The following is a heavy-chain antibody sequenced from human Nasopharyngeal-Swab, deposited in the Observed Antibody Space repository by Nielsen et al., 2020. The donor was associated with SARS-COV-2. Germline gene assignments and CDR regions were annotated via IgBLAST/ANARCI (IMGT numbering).Heavy chain of an antibody. CDR2: ISGSGGST. D-gene: IGHD1-20*01. Sequence: LSLTCAASGFTFSSYAMGWVRQAPGKGLEWVSAISGSGGSTYYADSVKGRFTISRDNSKNTLYLQMNSLRAEDTAVYYCAKVGFRSITGTSPLEYWGQGTLVTVSS. CDR1: GFTFSSYA. V-gene: IGHV3-23*01. J-gene: IGHJ4*02. CDR3: AKVGFRSITGTSPLEY.